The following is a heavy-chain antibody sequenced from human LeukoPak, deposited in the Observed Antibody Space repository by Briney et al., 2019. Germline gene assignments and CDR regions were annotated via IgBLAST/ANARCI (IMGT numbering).Heavy chain of an antibody. Sequence: GGSLRLSCAASGFTFSNYAMHWVRQAPGKGLEWMAIISYDGSNKDCAGSVKGRFTISRDNSKNTLYLQVNGLRAEDTAVYYCAREYPPRYYYDSSGYLDYWGQGTLVTVSS. D-gene: IGHD3-22*01. CDR2: ISYDGSNK. V-gene: IGHV3-30-3*01. CDR1: GFTFSNYA. CDR3: AREYPPRYYYDSSGYLDY. J-gene: IGHJ4*02.